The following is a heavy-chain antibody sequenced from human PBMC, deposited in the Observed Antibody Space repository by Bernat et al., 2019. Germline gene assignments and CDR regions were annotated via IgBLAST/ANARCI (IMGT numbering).Heavy chain of an antibody. CDR3: ARERVYGDYLYDY. CDR1: GFTFSSYG. D-gene: IGHD4-17*01. Sequence: QVQLVESGGGVVQPGRSLRLSCAASGFTFSSYGMHWVRQAPGKGLEWVAVIWYDGSNKYYADSVKGRFTISRDNSKNTLYLQMNSLRAEDTAVYYCARERVYGDYLYDYWGQGTLVTVSS. J-gene: IGHJ4*02. V-gene: IGHV3-30*19. CDR2: IWYDGSNK.